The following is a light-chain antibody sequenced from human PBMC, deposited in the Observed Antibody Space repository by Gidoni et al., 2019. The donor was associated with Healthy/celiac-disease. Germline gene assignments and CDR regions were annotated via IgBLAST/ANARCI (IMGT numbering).Light chain of an antibody. CDR2: GAS. Sequence: EIVLTQSPGTLSLSPGERATLSCRASQSVSSSYLAWYQQKPVQAPRLLIYGASSRATGIPDRFSGSGSGTDFTLTISRLEPEDFAVYYCQQYGSSPPCSFGQGTKSGDQT. CDR1: QSVSSSY. CDR3: QQYGSSPPCS. V-gene: IGKV3-20*01. J-gene: IGKJ2*04.